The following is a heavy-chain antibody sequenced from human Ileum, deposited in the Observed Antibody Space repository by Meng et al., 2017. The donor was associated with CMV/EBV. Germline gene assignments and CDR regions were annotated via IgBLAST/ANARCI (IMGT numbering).Heavy chain of an antibody. Sequence: FSSYAISWVRQAPGQGLEWMGGIIPILNIVNYAQKFQGRVTITADKSTRTVYMELSSLRSEDTAVYYCARDHREYQLQDYYYYGMDVWGQGTTVTVSS. CDR2: IIPILNIV. D-gene: IGHD2-2*01. CDR3: ARDHREYQLQDYYYYGMDV. CDR1: FSSYA. V-gene: IGHV1-69*10. J-gene: IGHJ6*02.